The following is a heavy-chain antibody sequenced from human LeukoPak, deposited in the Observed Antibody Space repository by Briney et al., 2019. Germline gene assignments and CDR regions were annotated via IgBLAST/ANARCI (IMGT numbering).Heavy chain of an antibody. J-gene: IGHJ4*02. Sequence: PSETLSLTCTVSGGSISSGDYYWSWIRQPPGKGLEWIGYIYYSGSTYYNPSLKSRVTISVDTSKNQFSLKLSSVTAADTAVYYCARGLYNYDSSGYYFDYRGQGTLVTVSS. CDR1: GGSISSGDYY. D-gene: IGHD3-22*01. CDR2: IYYSGST. V-gene: IGHV4-30-4*01. CDR3: ARGLYNYDSSGYYFDY.